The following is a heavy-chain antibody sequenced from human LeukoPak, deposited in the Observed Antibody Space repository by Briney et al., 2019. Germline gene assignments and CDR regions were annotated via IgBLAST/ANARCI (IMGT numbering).Heavy chain of an antibody. D-gene: IGHD3-22*01. CDR1: GGSFSGYF. V-gene: IGHV4-34*01. J-gene: IGHJ4*02. Sequence: SETLSLTCAVYGGSFSGYFWSWIRQPPGKGLEWIGEINHSGSTNYNPSLKSRVTISVDTSKNQFSLKLSSVTAADTAVYYCARGRYYYDSSGYYYWGQGTLVTVSS. CDR2: INHSGST. CDR3: ARGRYYYDSSGYYY.